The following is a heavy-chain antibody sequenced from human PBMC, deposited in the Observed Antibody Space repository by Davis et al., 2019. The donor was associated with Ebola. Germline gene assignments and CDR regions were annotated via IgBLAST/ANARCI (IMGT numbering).Heavy chain of an antibody. D-gene: IGHD1-26*01. J-gene: IGHJ3*01. Sequence: PGGSLRLSCAASGFTLSGYDMHWARQAPGKGLEWVAVLSYDGSHKFYADSVEGRFTISRDNSKNTLHLQMNSLRVEDTAIYYCAKDTTNVWFDVWGQGTMVTVSS. CDR3: AKDTTNVWFDV. V-gene: IGHV3-33*05. CDR2: LSYDGSHK. CDR1: GFTLSGYD.